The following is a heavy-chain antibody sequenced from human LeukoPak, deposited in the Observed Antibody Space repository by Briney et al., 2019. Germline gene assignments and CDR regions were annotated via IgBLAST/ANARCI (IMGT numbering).Heavy chain of an antibody. D-gene: IGHD4/OR15-4a*01. V-gene: IGHV3-23*01. CDR1: GFTLSTYA. CDR3: AKGRGSTMVQLVY. J-gene: IGHJ4*02. CDR2: MSGGGGST. Sequence: GGSLRLSCAASGFTLSTYAMSWVRQAPGKGLEWVSGMSGGGGSTYYADSVKGRFTISRDNSENTLYLQMNSLRAEDTALYYCAKGRGSTMVQLVYWGQGTLVTVSS.